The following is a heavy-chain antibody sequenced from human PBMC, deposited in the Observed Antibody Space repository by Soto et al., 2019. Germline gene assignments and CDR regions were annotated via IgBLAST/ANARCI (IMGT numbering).Heavy chain of an antibody. CDR1: VGTFSSYV. Sequence: VQLVQSGAEVKKPGSSVKVSCKSSVGTFSSYVISWVRQAPGQGLEWMGGMIPMLDTPNFAQKFQGRVTFTADVSTSTAYMEVSSLRSEDTAVYYCASGLPVTGTAAFDYWGRGTLVTVSS. CDR3: ASGLPVTGTAAFDY. J-gene: IGHJ4*02. D-gene: IGHD2-21*02. CDR2: MIPMLDTP. V-gene: IGHV1-69*01.